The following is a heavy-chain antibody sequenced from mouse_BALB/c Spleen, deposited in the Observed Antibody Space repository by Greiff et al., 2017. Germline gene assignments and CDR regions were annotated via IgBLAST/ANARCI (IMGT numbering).Heavy chain of an antibody. J-gene: IGHJ2*01. CDR1: GFTFSSYY. Sequence: EVKLVESGGGLVKLGGSLKLSCAASGFTFSSYYMSWVRQTPEKRLELVAAINSNGGSTYYPDTVKGRFTISRDNAKNTLYLQMSSLKSEDTALYYCAREEANWFFDYWGQGTTLTVSS. V-gene: IGHV5-6-2*01. D-gene: IGHD4-1*01. CDR2: INSNGGST. CDR3: AREEANWFFDY.